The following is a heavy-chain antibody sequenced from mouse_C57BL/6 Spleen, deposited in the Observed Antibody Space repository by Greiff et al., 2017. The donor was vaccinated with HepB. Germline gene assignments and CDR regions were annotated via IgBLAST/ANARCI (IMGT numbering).Heavy chain of an antibody. CDR2: ISYDGSN. D-gene: IGHD1-1*01. V-gene: IGHV3-6*01. CDR1: GYSITSGYY. Sequence: EVQLKESGPGLVKPSQSLSLTCSVTGYSITSGYYWNWIRQFPGNKLEWMGYISYDGSNNYNPSLKNRISITRDTSKNQFFLKLNSVTTKDTATYYCARDPITTVVAHWYFDVWGTGTTVTVSS. CDR3: ARDPITTVVAHWYFDV. J-gene: IGHJ1*03.